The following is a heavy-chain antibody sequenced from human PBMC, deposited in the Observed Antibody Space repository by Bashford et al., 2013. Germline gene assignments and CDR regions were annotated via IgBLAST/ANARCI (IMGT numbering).Heavy chain of an antibody. Sequence: GSLRLSCAASGFTFSSYGMHWVRQAPGKGLEWVAVIWYDGSNKYYADSVKGRFTISRDNSKNTLYLQMNSLRAEDTAVYYCAREDGSGSCCPLDYWGQGTLVTVSS. V-gene: IGHV3-33*01. CDR1: GFTFSSYG. CDR3: AREDGSGSCCPLDY. CDR2: IWYDGSNK. J-gene: IGHJ4*02. D-gene: IGHD3-10*01.